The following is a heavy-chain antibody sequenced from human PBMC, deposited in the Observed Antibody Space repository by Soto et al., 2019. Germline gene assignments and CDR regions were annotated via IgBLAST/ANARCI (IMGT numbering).Heavy chain of an antibody. Sequence: EVQLVESGGGLVEPGGSLRLSCAASGITFSNAWMNRVRKAPGKGLEYIGRIRSKTDGGTTEYAAPVEGRFTVSRDDSKNTLYLQMSGLKTEDTAVYYCTTTRPGTNVFDNWGQGTLVTVSS. D-gene: IGHD6-13*01. V-gene: IGHV3-15*01. CDR2: IRSKTDGGTT. CDR3: TTTRPGTNVFDN. CDR1: GITFSNAW. J-gene: IGHJ3*02.